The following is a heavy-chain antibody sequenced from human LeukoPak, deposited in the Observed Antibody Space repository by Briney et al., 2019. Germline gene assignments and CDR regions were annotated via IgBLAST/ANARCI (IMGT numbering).Heavy chain of an antibody. CDR1: GYSFTNYW. Sequence: GESLKISCKGSGYSFTNYWIGWVRQMPGKGLEWMGIIYPGDADTRYSPSFQGQVTISADKSISTAYLQWSSLKASDTAVYYCARQGVAAAGTPDYYYGMDVWGQGTTVTVSS. CDR2: IYPGDADT. D-gene: IGHD6-13*01. CDR3: ARQGVAAAGTPDYYYGMDV. V-gene: IGHV5-51*01. J-gene: IGHJ6*02.